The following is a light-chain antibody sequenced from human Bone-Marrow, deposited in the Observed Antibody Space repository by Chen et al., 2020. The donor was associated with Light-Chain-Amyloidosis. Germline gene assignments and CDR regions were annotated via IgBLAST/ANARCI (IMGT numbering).Light chain of an antibody. V-gene: IGLV3-21*02. CDR2: DDS. Sequence: SYVLTQPSSVSVAPGQTATIACGGNNIGTISVHWYQQTPGQAPLLVVYDDSDRPSGIPERLSGSNSGTTATLTVSRVEAGDEADYYCQVWDRGSDRPVFGGGTKLTVL. CDR1: NIGTIS. J-gene: IGLJ3*02. CDR3: QVWDRGSDRPV.